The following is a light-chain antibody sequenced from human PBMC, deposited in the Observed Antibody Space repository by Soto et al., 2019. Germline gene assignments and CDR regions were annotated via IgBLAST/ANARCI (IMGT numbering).Light chain of an antibody. J-gene: IGLJ3*02. V-gene: IGLV2-14*01. CDR2: EVN. Sequence: QSALTQPASVSASPGQSITISCTGTSSDVGGYKVVSWYQHHPGKAPKLMIYEVNNRPSGVSNRFSGSKSGNTASLTISGLQPEDEADYYCLSYTSDNTRVFGGGTKLTVL. CDR3: LSYTSDNTRV. CDR1: SSDVGGYKV.